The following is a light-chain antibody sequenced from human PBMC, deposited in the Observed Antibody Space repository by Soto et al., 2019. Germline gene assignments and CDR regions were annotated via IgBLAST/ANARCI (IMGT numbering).Light chain of an antibody. V-gene: IGKV2-28*01. CDR3: QTYDSWPR. CDR2: LGS. J-gene: IGKJ5*01. CDR1: QILLNSNGYNY. Sequence: GVSQSALSLPVNPGGPASISCRSGQILLNSNGYNYLDWYLQKPGQSPQLLIYLGSNRASGVPARFSGSGSGTEFTLTISGLQSEDFAVYYCQTYDSWPRFGQGTRLEIK.